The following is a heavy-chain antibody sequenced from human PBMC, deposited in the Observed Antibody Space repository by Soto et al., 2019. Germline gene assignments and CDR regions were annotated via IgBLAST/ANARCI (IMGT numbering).Heavy chain of an antibody. J-gene: IGHJ4*02. D-gene: IGHD3-10*01. Sequence: EVQLVESGGGLVQPGGSLRLSCAASGFTFSSYWMSWVRQAPGKGLEWVANIKQDGSEKYYVDSVKGRFTISRDNAKNSLYLQMNSLRAEDTAVYYCVGGGGFGESHYWGQGTLVTVSS. CDR3: VGGGGFGESHY. V-gene: IGHV3-7*01. CDR2: IKQDGSEK. CDR1: GFTFSSYW.